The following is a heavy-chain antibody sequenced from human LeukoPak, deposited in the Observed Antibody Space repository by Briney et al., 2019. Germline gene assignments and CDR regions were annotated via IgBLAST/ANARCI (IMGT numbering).Heavy chain of an antibody. V-gene: IGHV3-33*06. CDR2: IWNDGSNK. CDR3: AKARIDSSSWYSWFDP. D-gene: IGHD6-13*01. J-gene: IGHJ5*02. CDR1: GFTFSSYG. Sequence: PGRSLRLSCAASGFTFSSYGMHWVRQAPGKGLEWVAVIWNDGSNKYYADSVKGRFTISRDNSKNTLYLQMNCLRAEDTAVYYCAKARIDSSSWYSWFDPWGQGTLVTVSS.